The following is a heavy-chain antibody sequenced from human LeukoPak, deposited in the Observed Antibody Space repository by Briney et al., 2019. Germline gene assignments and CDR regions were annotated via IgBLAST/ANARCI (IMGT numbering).Heavy chain of an antibody. J-gene: IGHJ5*02. V-gene: IGHV5-51*01. Sequence: GASLQISCKGSGSNFTDYWIGGGRPLPGKGLEGMGIIYPGDSDTRSSPSFQGQVTISVDKSLNTAYLQWTSLKASDSAMYYCARRLYYYESSGYFLGWFDPWGQGTLVTVSS. CDR2: IYPGDSDT. CDR1: GSNFTDYW. CDR3: ARRLYYYESSGYFLGWFDP. D-gene: IGHD3-22*01.